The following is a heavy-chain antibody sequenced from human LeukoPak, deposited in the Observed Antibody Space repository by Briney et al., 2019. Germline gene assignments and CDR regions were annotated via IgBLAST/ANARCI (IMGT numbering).Heavy chain of an antibody. J-gene: IGHJ4*02. V-gene: IGHV4-61*08. CDR1: GGSISSGGYY. CDR2: IYYSGST. CDR3: ARDDAGGSFFDY. D-gene: IGHD1-26*01. Sequence: SETLSLTCTVSGGSISSGGYYWSWIRQHPGKGLEWIGYIYYSGSTYYNPSLKSRVTISVDTSKNQFSLKLSSVTAADTAVYYCARDDAGGSFFDYWGQGTLVTVSS.